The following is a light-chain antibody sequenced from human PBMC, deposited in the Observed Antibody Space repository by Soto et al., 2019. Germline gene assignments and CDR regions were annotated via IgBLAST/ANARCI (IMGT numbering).Light chain of an antibody. Sequence: DIQMTQSPSSLSASVGDRVTITCRASQSISRYLNWYQQKPGKAPNLLIYVASSLETGVPSRFSGRGSGTDFTFTISSLQPEDIATYYCQQYDTLPLTFGGGTKVDIK. CDR1: QSISRY. CDR2: VAS. V-gene: IGKV1-33*01. CDR3: QQYDTLPLT. J-gene: IGKJ4*01.